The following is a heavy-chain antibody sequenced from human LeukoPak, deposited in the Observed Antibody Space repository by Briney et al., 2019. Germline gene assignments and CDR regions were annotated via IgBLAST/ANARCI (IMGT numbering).Heavy chain of an antibody. CDR3: ARIGAYSYGPQWYFDY. D-gene: IGHD5-18*01. J-gene: IGHJ4*02. Sequence: PGGSLRLSCAASGFTVSSNYMSWVRQAPGKGLEWVSVIYSAGSTYYADSVKGRFTISRDNSKNTLYLQMNSLRAEDTAVYYCARIGAYSYGPQWYFDYWGQGTLVTVSS. CDR1: GFTVSSNY. V-gene: IGHV3-53*01. CDR2: IYSAGST.